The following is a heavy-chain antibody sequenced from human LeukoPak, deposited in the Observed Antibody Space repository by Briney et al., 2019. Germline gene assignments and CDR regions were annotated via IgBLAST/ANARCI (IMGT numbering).Heavy chain of an antibody. CDR1: GGSIRSSYYY. J-gene: IGHJ4*02. V-gene: IGHV4-39*02. CDR3: ARDRFRSFDY. Sequence: PSETLSLTCTVSGGSIRSSYYYWGWIRQPPGKGLEWIGSIYDSGSTYYNPSLKSRVTISVDTSKNQFSLKLNSVTAADTAVYYCARDRFRSFDYWGQGTLVTVSS. CDR2: IYDSGST.